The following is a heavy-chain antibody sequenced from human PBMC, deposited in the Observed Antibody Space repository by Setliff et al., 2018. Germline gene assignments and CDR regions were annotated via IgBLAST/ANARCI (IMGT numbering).Heavy chain of an antibody. CDR3: ATARRGYQYGSGSLFDD. D-gene: IGHD3-10*01. CDR2: ISGSGSTT. J-gene: IGHJ4*02. CDR1: GFTFSSFE. Sequence: GESLKISCAASGFTFSSFEMNWVRQAPGKGLEWVSYISGSGSTTYYADSVRGRFTIYRDNAKSSLDLQMNSLRTDDTALYYCATARRGYQYGSGSLFDDWGQGTQVTAPQ. V-gene: IGHV3-48*03.